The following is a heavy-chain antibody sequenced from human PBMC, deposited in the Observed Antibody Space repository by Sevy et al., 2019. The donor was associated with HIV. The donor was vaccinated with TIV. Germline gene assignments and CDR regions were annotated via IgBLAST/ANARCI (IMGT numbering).Heavy chain of an antibody. CDR1: GYSISSGYY. D-gene: IGHD6-19*01. Sequence: SETLSLTCAVSGYSISSGYYWGWIRQPPGKGLEWIGSIYHSGSTYYNPSLKSRVTISVDTSKNQFSLRLSSVTAAGTAVYYCARVVSGYSSGWDYYYYYMDVWGKGTTVTVSS. J-gene: IGHJ6*03. CDR3: ARVVSGYSSGWDYYYYYMDV. CDR2: IYHSGST. V-gene: IGHV4-38-2*01.